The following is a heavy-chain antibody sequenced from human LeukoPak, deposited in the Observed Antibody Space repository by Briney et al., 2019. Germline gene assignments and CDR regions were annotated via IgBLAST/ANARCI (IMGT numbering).Heavy chain of an antibody. CDR1: GFTFSNHG. J-gene: IGHJ4*02. Sequence: PGGSLRLSCAASGFTFSNHGLNWVRQAPGKRLEWVSAISDGGETFYADSVKGRFTISRDNSKNTLYLQMNSLRAVDTALYYCATSFTRISILMQKWGQGALVTVSS. CDR3: ATSFTRISILMQK. CDR2: ISDGGET. D-gene: IGHD2-8*01. V-gene: IGHV3-23*01.